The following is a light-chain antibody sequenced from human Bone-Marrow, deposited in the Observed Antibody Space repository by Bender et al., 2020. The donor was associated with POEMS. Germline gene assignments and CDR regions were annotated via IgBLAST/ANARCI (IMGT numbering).Light chain of an antibody. CDR2: DVS. CDR3: SSHTSGSKV. V-gene: IGLV2-14*03. Sequence: QSALTQPASVSGSPGQSITISCTGTSSDVGAYDYVSWYRQHPGKAPRLIIYDVSNRPSGVSDRFSGSKSGNTASLTISGLQAEDEADYYCSSHTSGSKVFGTGTRVTVL. CDR1: SSDVGAYDY. J-gene: IGLJ1*01.